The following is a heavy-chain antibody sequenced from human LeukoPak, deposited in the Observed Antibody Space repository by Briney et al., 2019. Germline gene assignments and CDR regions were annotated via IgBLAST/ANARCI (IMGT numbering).Heavy chain of an antibody. CDR1: GFTFRGYW. D-gene: IGHD3-16*01. Sequence: GESLRLSCAASGFTFRGYWMAWVRQAPGRGLEWVAHISQDGSEKSYVDPVKGRFTISRDNAKNSVYLQMNSLRDEDTAIYYCARDDYLGYWGQGTLVTVSS. CDR2: ISQDGSEK. J-gene: IGHJ4*02. V-gene: IGHV3-7*05. CDR3: ARDDYLGY.